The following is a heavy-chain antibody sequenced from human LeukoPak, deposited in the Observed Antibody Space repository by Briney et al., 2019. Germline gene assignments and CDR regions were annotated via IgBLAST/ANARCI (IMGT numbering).Heavy chain of an antibody. J-gene: IGHJ4*02. V-gene: IGHV4-38-2*02. Sequence: PSETLSLTCAVSGYSISSGYYWGWIRQPPGKGLEWIGGIYHSGSAYYNPSLKSRVTISVDTSKNQFSLKLSSVTAADTAVYYCARDGSSTGWYLYWGQGALVTVSS. CDR2: IYHSGSA. CDR1: GYSISSGYY. CDR3: ARDGSSTGWYLY. D-gene: IGHD6-19*01.